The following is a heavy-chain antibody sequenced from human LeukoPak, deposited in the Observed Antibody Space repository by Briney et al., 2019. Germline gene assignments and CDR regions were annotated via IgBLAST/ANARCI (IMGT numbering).Heavy chain of an antibody. D-gene: IGHD2-15*01. Sequence: PGGSLRLSCAASGFTFKTHAMSWVRQAPGKGLEWVAYIKKTGSETYYVDSVKGRFTITRDDTRNSLFLQMYSLRAEDTAVYFCAREDGYCSGGNCYSYFDSWGQGTLVTVSS. CDR2: IKKTGSET. CDR3: AREDGYCSGGNCYSYFDS. J-gene: IGHJ4*02. CDR1: GFTFKTHA. V-gene: IGHV3-7*01.